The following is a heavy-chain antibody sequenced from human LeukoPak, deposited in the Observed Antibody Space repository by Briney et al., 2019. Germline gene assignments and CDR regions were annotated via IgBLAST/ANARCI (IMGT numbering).Heavy chain of an antibody. Sequence: PSETLSLTCGVYGGSLSGYDWNWIRQPPGKGLEWVAQIKRNGVTTFNPSLESRVTISLDSSDNKSYLTLRSVTAADTAVYYCSTVRVRQMPLKFTGYRPLRGNYFRHWGQRSLVTVSS. CDR1: GGSLSGYD. V-gene: IGHV4-34*01. CDR3: STVRVRQMPLKFTGYRPLRGNYFRH. CDR2: IKRNGVT. D-gene: IGHD5-24*01. J-gene: IGHJ4*02.